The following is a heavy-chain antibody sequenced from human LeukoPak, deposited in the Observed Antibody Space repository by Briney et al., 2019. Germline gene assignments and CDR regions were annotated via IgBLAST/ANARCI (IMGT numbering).Heavy chain of an antibody. J-gene: IGHJ4*02. CDR3: ARDLSRAVAGSVDY. V-gene: IGHV1-18*01. D-gene: IGHD6-19*01. CDR2: ISAYNGNT. CDR1: GYTFTSYG. Sequence: ASVNVSCKASGYTFTSYGISWVRQAPGQGLEWMGWISAYNGNTNYAQKLQGRVTMTTDTSTSTAYMELRSLRSDDTAVYYCARDLSRAVAGSVDYWGQGTLVTVSS.